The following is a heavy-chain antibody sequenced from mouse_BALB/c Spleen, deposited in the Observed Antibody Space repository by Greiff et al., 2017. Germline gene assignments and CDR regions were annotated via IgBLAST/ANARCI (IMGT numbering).Heavy chain of an antibody. CDR3: ARGGYYDPWFAY. V-gene: IGHV1-54*01. J-gene: IGHJ3*01. Sequence: VKLQESGAELVRPGTSVKVSCKASGYAFTNYLIEWVKQRPGQGLEWIGVINPGSGGTNYNEKFKGKATLTADKSSSTAYMQLSSLTSDDSAVYFCARGGYYDPWFAYWGQGTLVTVSA. CDR2: INPGSGGT. D-gene: IGHD2-3*01. CDR1: GYAFTNYL.